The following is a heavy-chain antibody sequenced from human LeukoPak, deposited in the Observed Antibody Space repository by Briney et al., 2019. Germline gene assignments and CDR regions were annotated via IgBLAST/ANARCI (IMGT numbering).Heavy chain of an antibody. D-gene: IGHD3-10*01. CDR2: FDAEDSIT. CDR1: GFALSSYW. CDR3: AKGSLLWFGERDFDY. V-gene: IGHV3-74*01. Sequence: GGSLRLSCAASGFALSSYWMHWVRQSPGKGLVWISTFDAEDSITRYADSVKGRFTISRDNAKNTLYLQMNSLRVEDTAVYYCAKGSLLWFGERDFDYWGQGTLVTVSS. J-gene: IGHJ4*02.